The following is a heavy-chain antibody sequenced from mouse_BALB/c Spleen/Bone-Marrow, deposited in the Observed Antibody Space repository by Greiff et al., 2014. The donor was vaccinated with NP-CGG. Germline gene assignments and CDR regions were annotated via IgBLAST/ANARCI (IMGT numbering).Heavy chain of an antibody. D-gene: IGHD1-2*01. CDR1: GYSISSYW. CDR3: APHYYGYAWFAY. J-gene: IGHJ3*01. V-gene: IGHV1-74*01. CDR2: IDPSDSET. Sequence: QVQLQQSGPQLVRPGASVRISCKASGYSISSYWMHWVKQRPGQGLEWIGMIDPSDSETRLNQKFRDKTTLTVDKSSSTAYMQLSRPTSEDSAVYYCAPHYYGYAWFAYWGQGTLVTVSA.